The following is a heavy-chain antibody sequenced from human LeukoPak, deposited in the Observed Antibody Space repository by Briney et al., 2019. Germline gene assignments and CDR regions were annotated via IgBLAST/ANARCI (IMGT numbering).Heavy chain of an antibody. CDR3: AKDVNSSGYYLGFDY. CDR1: GFTFSGYA. V-gene: IGHV3-23*01. Sequence: GGSLRLSCAASGFTFSGYAMSWVRQAPGKGLQWVSAISGSGGSTYYADSVKGRFTVSRDDSKNTLYLQMNSLRAEDTALYYCAKDVNSSGYYLGFDYWGQGTLVTVSS. J-gene: IGHJ4*02. D-gene: IGHD3-22*01. CDR2: ISGSGGST.